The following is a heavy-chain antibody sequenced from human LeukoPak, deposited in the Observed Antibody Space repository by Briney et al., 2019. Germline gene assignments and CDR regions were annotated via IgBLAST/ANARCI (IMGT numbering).Heavy chain of an antibody. D-gene: IGHD6-13*01. CDR1: GGTFSIYT. J-gene: IGHJ4*02. CDR2: IIPILGIA. V-gene: IGHV1-69*02. CDR3: ASTNSSSWYLKYYFDY. Sequence: SVKVSCKASGGTFSIYTISWVRQAPGQGLEWMGRIIPILGIANYAQKFQGRVTITADKSTSTAYIELSSLRSEDTAVYYCASTNSSSWYLKYYFDYWGQGTLVTVSS.